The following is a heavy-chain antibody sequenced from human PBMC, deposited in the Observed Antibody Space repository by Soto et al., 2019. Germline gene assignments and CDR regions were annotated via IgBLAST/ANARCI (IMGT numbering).Heavy chain of an antibody. CDR2: IIPIFGAA. V-gene: IGHV1-69*13. J-gene: IGHJ4*02. CDR3: ARQFDYDSSGYYYAY. Sequence: SVKVSCKASGGTFNRNTISWVRQAPGQGLEWMGGIIPIFGAANYAQKFQGRVTITADESTNTAYMELSRLRSEDTAVYYCARQFDYDSSGYYYAYWGQGTLVTVSS. CDR1: GGTFNRNT. D-gene: IGHD3-22*01.